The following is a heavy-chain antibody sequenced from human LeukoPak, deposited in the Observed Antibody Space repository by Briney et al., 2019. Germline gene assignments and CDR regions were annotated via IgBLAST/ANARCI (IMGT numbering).Heavy chain of an antibody. V-gene: IGHV1-2*04. CDR1: GYTFAGYS. J-gene: IGHJ4*02. D-gene: IGHD1-26*01. CDR2: INPNSGDT. CDR3: ARDLASTSNWEFDY. Sequence: ASVRVSCKASGYTFAGYSIHWVRQAPGQGLEWMGRINPNSGDTEYAPKFQGWVTMTRDTSISTAYVEVRRLISDDTAVYYCARDLASTSNWEFDYWGRGTLVIVSS.